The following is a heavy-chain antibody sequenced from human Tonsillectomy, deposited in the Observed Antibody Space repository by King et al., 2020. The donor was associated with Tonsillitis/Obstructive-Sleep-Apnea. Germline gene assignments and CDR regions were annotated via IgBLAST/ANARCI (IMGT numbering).Heavy chain of an antibody. Sequence: QLVESGPEVKKPGTSVKVSCKASGFTFTSSAVQWVRQARGQRLEWIGWIVVGSGNTNYAQKFQERVTITRDMSTSTAYMELSSLRSEDTAVYYCNVVSAADETDYFDYWGQGTLVTVSS. V-gene: IGHV1-58*01. J-gene: IGHJ4*02. CDR2: IVVGSGNT. CDR3: NVVSAADETDYFDY. D-gene: IGHD2-2*01. CDR1: GFTFTSSA.